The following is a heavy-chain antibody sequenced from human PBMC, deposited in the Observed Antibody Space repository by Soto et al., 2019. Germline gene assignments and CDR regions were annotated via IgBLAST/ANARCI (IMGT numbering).Heavy chain of an antibody. CDR2: FNAGNGNT. CDR3: ARVSGWYVLDY. Sequence: QVQLVQSGAEEKKPGASVKVSCKASGYTFTSYAMHWVRQAPGQRLEWMGWFNAGNGNTKYSQKFQGRVTITRDTSASTVYMALSSLRSEDTAVYYCARVSGWYVLDYWGQGTLVTVSS. V-gene: IGHV1-3*05. D-gene: IGHD6-19*01. J-gene: IGHJ4*02. CDR1: GYTFTSYA.